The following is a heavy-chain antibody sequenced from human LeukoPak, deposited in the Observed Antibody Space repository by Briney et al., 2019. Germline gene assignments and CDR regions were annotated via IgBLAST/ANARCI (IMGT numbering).Heavy chain of an antibody. J-gene: IGHJ4*02. V-gene: IGHV7-4-1*02. CDR2: INTNTGNP. CDR1: GYTFTSYA. Sequence: ASVKVSCKASGYTFTSYAMNWVRQAPGQGLEWMGWINTNTGNPTYAQGFTGRFVFSLDTSVSTAYLQISSLKAEDTAVYYCAGEGSGSWSTPPFDYWGQGTLVTVSS. CDR3: AGEGSGSWSTPPFDY. D-gene: IGHD6-13*01.